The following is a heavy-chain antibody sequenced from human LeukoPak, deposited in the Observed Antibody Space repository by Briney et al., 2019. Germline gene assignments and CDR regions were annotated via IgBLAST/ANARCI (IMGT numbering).Heavy chain of an antibody. CDR3: VRVGDYTIDY. CDR1: GFTFSDYY. V-gene: IGHV3-11*04. CDR2: ISSSGRTI. J-gene: IGHJ4*02. Sequence: GGSLRLSCAASGFTFSDYYMIWIRQAPGKGLEWVSHISSSGRTIYYADSVKGRFTISRDNAKNSLYLQMNSLRAEDTAVYYWVRVGDYTIDYWGQGTLVTVSS. D-gene: IGHD2-21*02.